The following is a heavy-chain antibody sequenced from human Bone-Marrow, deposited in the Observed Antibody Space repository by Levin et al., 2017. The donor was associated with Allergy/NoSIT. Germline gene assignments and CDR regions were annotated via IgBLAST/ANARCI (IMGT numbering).Heavy chain of an antibody. V-gene: IGHV3-33*01. CDR3: ARDPRITIFGVVSDYDMDV. D-gene: IGHD3-3*01. CDR2: IWYDGRYK. Sequence: PGGSLRLSCAASGFAFSSYGMHWVRQAPGKGLEWVAVIWYDGRYKYYGDSVKGRFTISRDNSKNTLYLQMDSVRVEDTGVYYCARDPRITIFGVVSDYDMDVWGRGTTVTVSS. CDR1: GFAFSSYG. J-gene: IGHJ6*02.